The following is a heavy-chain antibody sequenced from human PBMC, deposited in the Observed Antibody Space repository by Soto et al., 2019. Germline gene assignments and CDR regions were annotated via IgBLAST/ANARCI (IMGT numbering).Heavy chain of an antibody. CDR1: RGTFNRYA. Sequence: QVQLVQSGAEVKKPGSSVKVSCLASRGTFNRYAINWVRQATGHGLEWLGALVPQFGTPNYAQKFQDRVTIVADESTNTTAMEVRGLTSDDTAVYYCARQNRDTPMVPFDVWGQGTLVTVS. CDR2: LVPQFGTP. J-gene: IGHJ4*02. CDR3: ARQNRDTPMVPFDV. V-gene: IGHV1-69*01. D-gene: IGHD5-18*01.